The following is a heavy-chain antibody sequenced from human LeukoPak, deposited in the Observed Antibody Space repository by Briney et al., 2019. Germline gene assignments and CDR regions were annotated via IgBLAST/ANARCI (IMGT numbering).Heavy chain of an antibody. CDR1: GFTFSIYW. J-gene: IGHJ4*02. CDR2: IKQDGSEK. CDR3: ARPQLRGELSSPYY. D-gene: IGHD3-16*02. Sequence: GGSLRLSCAASGFTFSIYWMSWVRQAPGKGLEWVANIKQDGSEKYYVDSVKGRFTISRDNAKNSLYLQMNSLRAEDTAVYYCARPQLRGELSSPYYWGQGTLVTVSS. V-gene: IGHV3-7*01.